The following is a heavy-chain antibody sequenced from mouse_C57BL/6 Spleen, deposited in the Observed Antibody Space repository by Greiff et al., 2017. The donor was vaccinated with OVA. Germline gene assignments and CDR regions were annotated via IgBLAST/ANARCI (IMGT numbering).Heavy chain of an antibody. J-gene: IGHJ2*01. CDR2: IYPGDGDT. D-gene: IGHD1-1*01. CDR3: ARADGTYYLDY. CDR1: GYAFSSYW. V-gene: IGHV1-80*01. Sequence: QVQLQQSGAELVKPGASVKISCKASGYAFSSYWMNWVKQRPGKGLEWIGQIYPGDGDTNYNGKFKGKATLTADKSSSTAYMQLSSLTSEDAAVYFCARADGTYYLDYWGQGTTLTVSS.